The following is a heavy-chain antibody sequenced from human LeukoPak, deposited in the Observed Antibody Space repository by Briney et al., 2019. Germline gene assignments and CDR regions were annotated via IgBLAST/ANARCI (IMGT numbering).Heavy chain of an antibody. CDR1: EFTFSLYA. Sequence: GGSLRLSCAASEFTFSLYAMNWVSQAPGKGLEWVSYINDVSSDIHYADSVKGRFTISRDNAKNTLYLQMNSLRAEDTAVYYCARDTYQPGLIYCWGQGTLVTVSS. CDR3: ARDTYQPGLIYC. D-gene: IGHD2-2*01. V-gene: IGHV3-21*05. CDR2: INDVSSDI. J-gene: IGHJ4*02.